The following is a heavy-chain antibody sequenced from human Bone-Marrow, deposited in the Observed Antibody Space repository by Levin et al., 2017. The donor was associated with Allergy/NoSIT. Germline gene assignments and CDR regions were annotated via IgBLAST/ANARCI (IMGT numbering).Heavy chain of an antibody. Sequence: GGSLRLSCVASGFPFSTYTMSWVRQAPGKGPEWVSGIYGSDSSTYYADSVRGRFRISRANARSTVYLDMSSLRSDDTAVYYCAKDRSPDGVWPFDYWGRGTLVTVSS. J-gene: IGHJ4*02. D-gene: IGHD4-17*01. CDR2: IYGSDSST. V-gene: IGHV3-23*05. CDR3: AKDRSPDGVWPFDY. CDR1: GFPFSTYT.